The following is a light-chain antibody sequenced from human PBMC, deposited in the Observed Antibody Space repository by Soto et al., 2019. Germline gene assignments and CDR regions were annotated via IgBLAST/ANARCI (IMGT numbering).Light chain of an antibody. CDR2: KAS. V-gene: IGKV1-5*03. Sequence: QWTHSPSIQSASVCDRVTLTCLASQSISSWLAWYQQKPGKAPKLLIHKASHLESGVPARFSGSGSGTEFTLTISSLQPGDYATYYCQHYNSYPWTFGRGTKVDIK. J-gene: IGKJ1*01. CDR1: QSISSW. CDR3: QHYNSYPWT.